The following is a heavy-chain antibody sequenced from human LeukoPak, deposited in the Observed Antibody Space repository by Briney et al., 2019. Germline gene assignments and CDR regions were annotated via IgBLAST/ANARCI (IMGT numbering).Heavy chain of an antibody. CDR1: GYTFTGYY. V-gene: IGHV1-2*02. CDR2: INPNSGGT. CDR3: ARPLTYYDYVWGGPAFDI. D-gene: IGHD3-16*01. J-gene: IGHJ3*02. Sequence: ASVKVSCKASGYTFTGYYMHWVRQAPGQGLEWMGWINPNSGGTNYAQKFQGRVTMTRDTSISTAYMELSRLRSDDTAVYYCARPLTYYDYVWGGPAFDIWGQGTMVTVSS.